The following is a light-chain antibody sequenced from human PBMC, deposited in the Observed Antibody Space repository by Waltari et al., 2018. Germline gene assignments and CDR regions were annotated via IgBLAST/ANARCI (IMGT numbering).Light chain of an antibody. V-gene: IGLV2-14*01. J-gene: IGLJ2*01. CDR1: TRDVGRYNY. CDR2: EVT. Sequence: QSALTQPASVSGSPGQSITISCTGTTRDVGRYNYVSWYQCHPGKAPELIIYEVTNRPSGVSDRCSGPKSGNTASLSISGLQPEDEADYYCSSYTSIKTPYVVFGGGTKVTVL. CDR3: SSYTSIKTPYVV.